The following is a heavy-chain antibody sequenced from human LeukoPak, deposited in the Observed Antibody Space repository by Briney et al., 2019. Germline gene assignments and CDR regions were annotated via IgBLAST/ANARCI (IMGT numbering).Heavy chain of an antibody. J-gene: IGHJ5*02. CDR1: GYSFTSHY. Sequence: ASVKVSCKSSGYSFTSHYMHWVRQAPGQGLEWMGVINPRGASTIYAEKFKGRIILTRDMSTTTAYMQLSSLKSDDTAIYYCARDNSMYERGWWFDPWGQGTLVTVSS. V-gene: IGHV1-46*01. D-gene: IGHD4-23*01. CDR3: ARDNSMYERGWWFDP. CDR2: INPRGAST.